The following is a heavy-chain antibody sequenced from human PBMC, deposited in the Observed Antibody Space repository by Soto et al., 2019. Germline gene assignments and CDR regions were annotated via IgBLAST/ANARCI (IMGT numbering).Heavy chain of an antibody. Sequence: SETLSLTCSISGDSRGDFFWSWIRRPPGKGLEYIGYIHSSGSSTYHPALKGRVTISLDMSNNQFSLNLRSLTPADTAVYYCAREVSSAWYIDSWGHGALVTVSS. V-gene: IGHV4-59*01. CDR1: GDSRGDFF. J-gene: IGHJ5*01. CDR2: IHSSGSS. D-gene: IGHD6-13*01. CDR3: AREVSSAWYIDS.